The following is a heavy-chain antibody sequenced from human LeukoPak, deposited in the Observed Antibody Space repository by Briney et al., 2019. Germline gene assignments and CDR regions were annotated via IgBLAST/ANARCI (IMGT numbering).Heavy chain of an antibody. J-gene: IGHJ4*02. CDR2: INPSGGST. D-gene: IGHD2-15*01. V-gene: IGHV1-46*01. CDR1: GYTFTSYY. CDR3: VVVVAGRFDY. Sequence: ASVKVSCKASGYTFTSYYMHWVRQAPGQGLEWMGIINPSGGSTSYAQKFQGRATMTRDTSTSTVYMELSCLRSEDTAVYYCVVVVAGRFDYWGQGTLVTVSS.